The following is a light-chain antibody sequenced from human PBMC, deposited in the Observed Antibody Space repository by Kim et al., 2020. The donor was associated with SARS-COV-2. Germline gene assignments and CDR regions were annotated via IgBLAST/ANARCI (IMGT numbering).Light chain of an antibody. CDR1: QSVSSSY. CDR3: QQYGSSPWT. CDR2: GAS. V-gene: IGKV3-20*01. Sequence: PGERATRSCRASQSVSSSYLAWYQQKPGQAPRLLIYGASSRATGIPDRFSGSGSGTDFTLTISRLEPEDFAVYYCQQYGSSPWTFGQGTKVDIK. J-gene: IGKJ1*01.